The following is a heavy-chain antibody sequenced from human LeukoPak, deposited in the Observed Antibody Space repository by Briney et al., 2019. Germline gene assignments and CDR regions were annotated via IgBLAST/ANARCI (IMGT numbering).Heavy chain of an antibody. Sequence: RIYTSGSTNYNPSLKSRVTMSVDMSKNQFSLKLSSVTAADTAVYYCARDTYGSGSYTWIYWGQGTLVT. CDR3: ARDTYGSGSYTWIY. V-gene: IGHV4-4*07. D-gene: IGHD3-10*01. CDR2: IYTSGST. J-gene: IGHJ4*02.